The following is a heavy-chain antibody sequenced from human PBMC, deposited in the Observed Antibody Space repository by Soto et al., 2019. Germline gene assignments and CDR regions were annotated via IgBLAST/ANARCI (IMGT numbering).Heavy chain of an antibody. CDR3: ARDWSSGYFDY. D-gene: IGHD6-19*01. V-gene: IGHV3-7*01. CDR1: GFTFSSYW. Sequence: GGSLRLSCAASGFTFSSYWMSWVRQAPGKGLEWVANIKQDGSGKYYVDSVKGRFTISRDNAKNSLYLQMNSLRAEDTAVYYCARDWSSGYFDYWGQGTLVTVSS. J-gene: IGHJ4*02. CDR2: IKQDGSGK.